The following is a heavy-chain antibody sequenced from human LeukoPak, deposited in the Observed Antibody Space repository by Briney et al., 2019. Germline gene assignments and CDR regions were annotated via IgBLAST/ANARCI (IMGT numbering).Heavy chain of an antibody. V-gene: IGHV3-15*01. D-gene: IGHD6-19*01. CDR3: TTGFSGWSFFDY. CDR1: GFTFNNAW. J-gene: IGHJ4*02. CDR2: IKTKTDGGTT. Sequence: GGPLRLSCAASGFTFNNAWMSWLRQAPRKGPEWVGRIKTKTDGGTTDYAAPVKGRFTISRDDSKTTLYLQMNSLKTEDTAVYYCTTGFSGWSFFDYWGQGTLVIVSS.